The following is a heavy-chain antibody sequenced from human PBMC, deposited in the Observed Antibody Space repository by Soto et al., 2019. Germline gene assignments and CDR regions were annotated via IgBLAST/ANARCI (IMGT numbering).Heavy chain of an antibody. V-gene: IGHV3-15*01. CDR3: TTDAINGYSSSWYPSGL. Sequence: GGSLRLSCAASGFTFSNAWMSWVRQAPGKGLEWVGRIKSKTDGGTTDYAAPVKGRFTISRDDSKNTLYLQMNSLETEDTAVYYCTTDAINGYSSSWYPSGLWGHGRMVTVSS. CDR1: GFTFSNAW. CDR2: IKSKTDGGTT. D-gene: IGHD6-13*01. J-gene: IGHJ3*01.